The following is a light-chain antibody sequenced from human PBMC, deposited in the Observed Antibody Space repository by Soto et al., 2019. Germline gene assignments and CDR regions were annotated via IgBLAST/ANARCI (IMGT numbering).Light chain of an antibody. V-gene: IGKV1-39*01. J-gene: IGKJ4*01. Sequence: DIQMTQSPSSLSASVGDRVTIPCRASRSITSSLNWYQHKPGKAPKVLIYAASTLQSGVPSRFSGGGSGTDFTLTISSLQPEDFATYYCQQSYSIPLTFGGGTKVEIK. CDR1: RSITSS. CDR3: QQSYSIPLT. CDR2: AAS.